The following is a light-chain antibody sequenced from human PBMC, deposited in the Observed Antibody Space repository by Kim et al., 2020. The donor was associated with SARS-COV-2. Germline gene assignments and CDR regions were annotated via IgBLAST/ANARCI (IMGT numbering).Light chain of an antibody. J-gene: IGKJ1*01. V-gene: IGKV1-5*03. CDR3: QQYNSYPT. CDR1: QTISSW. CDR2: KAS. Sequence: DIQMTQSPSTLSASVGDGVTITCRASQTISSWLAWYQQRPGKAPKLLIYKASTLESGVPSRFSGSGSGTDFTLTISSLQPDDVATYYCQQYNSYPTFGQGTKVYIK.